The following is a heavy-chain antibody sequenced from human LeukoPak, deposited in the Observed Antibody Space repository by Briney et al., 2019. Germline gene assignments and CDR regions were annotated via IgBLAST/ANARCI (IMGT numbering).Heavy chain of an antibody. CDR2: IYASGST. Sequence: SQTLSLTRTVSGGSISSYYWSWIRQPAGKGLEWIGRIYASGSTNYNPSLKGRVTMSVDTSKNQFSLQLRSVTAADTAVYYCAREGEQQLLDYWGQGTLVTVSS. V-gene: IGHV4-4*07. J-gene: IGHJ4*02. CDR3: AREGEQQLLDY. D-gene: IGHD6-13*01. CDR1: GGSISSYY.